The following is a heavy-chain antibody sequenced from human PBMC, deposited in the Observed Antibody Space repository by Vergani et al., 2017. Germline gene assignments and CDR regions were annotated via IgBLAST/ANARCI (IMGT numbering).Heavy chain of an antibody. V-gene: IGHV3-11*01. CDR2: ISSSDSTI. Sequence: QVQLVESGGGLVKPGGSLRLSCAASGFTFSDYYMSWIRQAPGKGLEWVSYISSSDSTIYYADSVKGRFTISRDNAKNSLYLQMNSLRAEDTAVYYCARAYYDFWSGYSTHDWFDPWGQGTLVTVSS. CDR3: ARAYYDFWSGYSTHDWFDP. CDR1: GFTFSDYY. J-gene: IGHJ5*02. D-gene: IGHD3-3*01.